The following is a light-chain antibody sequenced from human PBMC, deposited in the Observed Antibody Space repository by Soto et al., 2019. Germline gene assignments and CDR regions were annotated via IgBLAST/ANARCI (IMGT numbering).Light chain of an antibody. Sequence: EIVMTHSPATLSVSPGERATLSCRASQSVSDNLAWYQQKPGQAPRLLIYGASTRATGIPARFSGSRSGTDFTLTISSLQSEDFAVYYCQQYNNWPRTFGQGTKVDIK. V-gene: IGKV3-15*01. CDR1: QSVSDN. CDR2: GAS. CDR3: QQYNNWPRT. J-gene: IGKJ1*01.